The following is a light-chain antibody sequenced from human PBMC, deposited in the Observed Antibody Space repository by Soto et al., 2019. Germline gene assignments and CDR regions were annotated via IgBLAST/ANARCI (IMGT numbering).Light chain of an antibody. Sequence: EIVMTQSPGTLSVSPGERVTLSCRASQSVGNNLAWHQQKPGQAPRLLIYGASTRATGIPARFSGSGSGTEFTPTISSLQSEDFALYYCQQYNNWPITFGQGTRLEIK. CDR2: GAS. V-gene: IGKV3-15*01. CDR1: QSVGNN. J-gene: IGKJ5*01. CDR3: QQYNNWPIT.